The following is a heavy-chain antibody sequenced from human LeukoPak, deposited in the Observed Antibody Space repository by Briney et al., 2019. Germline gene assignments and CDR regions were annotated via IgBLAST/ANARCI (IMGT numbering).Heavy chain of an antibody. J-gene: IGHJ4*02. Sequence: GGSLRLSCAASGFTFSSYGMHWVRQALGKGLEWVAVISYDGSNKYYADSVKGRFTISRDNSKNTLYLQMNSLRAEDTAVYYCAKIPWSDGGNGSTHYWGQGTRVSVS. CDR1: GFTFSSYG. CDR2: ISYDGSNK. CDR3: AKIPWSDGGNGSTHY. D-gene: IGHD4-23*01. V-gene: IGHV3-30*18.